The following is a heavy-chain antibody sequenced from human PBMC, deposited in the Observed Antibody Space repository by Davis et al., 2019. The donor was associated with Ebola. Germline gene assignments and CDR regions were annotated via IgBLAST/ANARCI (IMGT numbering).Heavy chain of an antibody. D-gene: IGHD2-2*01. V-gene: IGHV3-23*01. CDR1: GFTFSSYA. Sequence: PGGSLRLSCAASGFTFSSYAMSWVRQAPGKGLEWVSAISGSGGSTYYADSVKGRFTISRDNSKNTLYLQMNSLRAEDTAVYYCARGCSSTSCVDYWGQGTLVTVSS. J-gene: IGHJ4*02. CDR2: ISGSGGST. CDR3: ARGCSSTSCVDY.